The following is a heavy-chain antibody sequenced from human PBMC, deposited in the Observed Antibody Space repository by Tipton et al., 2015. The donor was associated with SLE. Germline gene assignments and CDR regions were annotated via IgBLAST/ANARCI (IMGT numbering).Heavy chain of an antibody. V-gene: IGHV1-18*01. CDR2: ISPYNGHT. J-gene: IGHJ4*02. Sequence: QLVQSGAEVKKPGASVHVSCKASGYTFISSDITWVRQAPGQGLEWMGWISPYNGHTKYAQNLQGRVTMTTDTSTSTAYLELRSLRCDDTAVYYCARAGGSGGSCAYWGQGTLVTVSS. CDR3: ARAGGSGGSCAY. CDR1: GYTFISSD. D-gene: IGHD2-15*01.